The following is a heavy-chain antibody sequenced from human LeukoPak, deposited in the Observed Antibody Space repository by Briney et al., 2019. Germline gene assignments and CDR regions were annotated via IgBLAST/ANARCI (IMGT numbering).Heavy chain of an antibody. CDR2: IYYSGST. Sequence: SETLSLTCTVSGGSISSRSYYWGWIRQPPGKGLEWIGSIYYSGSTYYNPSLKSRVTISVDTSKNQFSLRLSSVTAADTAVYYCARLPDYYYYYMDVWGKGTPVTISS. J-gene: IGHJ6*03. CDR1: GGSISSRSYY. CDR3: ARLPDYYYYYMDV. V-gene: IGHV4-39*01.